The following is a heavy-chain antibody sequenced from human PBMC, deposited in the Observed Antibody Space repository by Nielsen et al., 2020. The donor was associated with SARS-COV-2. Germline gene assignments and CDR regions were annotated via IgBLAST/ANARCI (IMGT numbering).Heavy chain of an antibody. CDR2: IKSKTDGGTT. D-gene: IGHD2-2*02. CDR3: TTEVPHGYCSSTSCYTLWGWSLGY. J-gene: IGHJ4*02. Sequence: GESLKISCAASGFTFSNAWMSWVRQAPGKGLEWVGRIKSKTDGGTTDYAAPVKGRFTISRDDSKNTLYLQMNSLKTEDTAVYYCTTEVPHGYCSSTSCYTLWGWSLGYWGQGTLVTVSS. V-gene: IGHV3-15*01. CDR1: GFTFSNAW.